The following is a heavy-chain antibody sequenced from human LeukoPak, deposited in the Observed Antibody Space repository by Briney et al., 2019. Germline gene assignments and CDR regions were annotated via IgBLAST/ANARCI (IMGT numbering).Heavy chain of an antibody. Sequence: GGSLRLSCAASGFTFSSYGMHWVRQAPGKGLEWVAVISYDGSNKYYADSVKGRFTISRDNSKNTLYLQMNSLRAEDTAVYYCAKDHNFGELLYYFDYWGQGTLVTVSS. CDR3: AKDHNFGELLYYFDY. CDR2: ISYDGSNK. CDR1: GFTFSSYG. D-gene: IGHD3-10*01. J-gene: IGHJ4*02. V-gene: IGHV3-30*18.